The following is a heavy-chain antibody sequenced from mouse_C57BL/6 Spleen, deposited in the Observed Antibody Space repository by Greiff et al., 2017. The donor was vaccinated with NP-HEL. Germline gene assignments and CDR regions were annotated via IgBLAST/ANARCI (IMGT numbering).Heavy chain of an antibody. CDR3: AREGYYYGSSSYAMDY. D-gene: IGHD1-1*01. CDR1: GFTFSVYG. Sequence: EVKLMESGGGLVQPGGSLKLSCAASGFTFSVYGMAWVRQAPRKGPEWVAFISNLAYSIYYADTVTGRFTISRENAKNTLYLEMSSLRSEDTAMYYCAREGYYYGSSSYAMDYWGQGTSVTVSS. J-gene: IGHJ4*01. V-gene: IGHV5-15*01. CDR2: ISNLAYSI.